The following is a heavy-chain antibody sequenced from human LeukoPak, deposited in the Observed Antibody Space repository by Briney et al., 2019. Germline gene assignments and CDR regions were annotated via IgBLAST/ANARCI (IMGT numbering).Heavy chain of an antibody. CDR1: GFTFSSYE. Sequence: GSLRLSCAASGFTFSSYEMNWVRQAPGKGLEWVSYISSSGSTIYYADSVKGRFTISRDNAKNSLYLQMNSLRAEDTAVYYCARGNRIWFGELLTFGLDYWGQGTLVTVSS. CDR3: ARGNRIWFGELLTFGLDY. V-gene: IGHV3-48*03. D-gene: IGHD3-10*01. CDR2: ISSSGSTI. J-gene: IGHJ4*02.